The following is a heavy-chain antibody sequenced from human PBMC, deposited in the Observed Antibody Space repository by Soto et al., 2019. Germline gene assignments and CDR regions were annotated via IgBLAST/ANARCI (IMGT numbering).Heavy chain of an antibody. CDR3: ARGITGTYDAFDI. J-gene: IGHJ3*02. V-gene: IGHV4-34*01. CDR1: VGSFNGYY. D-gene: IGHD1-7*01. Sequence: SETLSLTCAVYVGSFNGYYWSWIRQPPGKGLEWIGEINRSGSTNYTPSLKSRVAISADTSKNQFSLKLSSVTAADTAVYYCARGITGTYDAFDIWGQGTMVTVSS. CDR2: INRSGST.